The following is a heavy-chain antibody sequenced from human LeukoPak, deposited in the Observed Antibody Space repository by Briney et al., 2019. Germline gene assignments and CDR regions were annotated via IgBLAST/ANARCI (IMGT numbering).Heavy chain of an antibody. D-gene: IGHD6-6*01. J-gene: IGHJ4*02. CDR1: GYTFTGYY. CDR3: AIIEYSSSSVDY. CDR2: INPNSGGT. V-gene: IGHV1-2*06. Sequence: GASVKVSCKDSGYTFTGYYMHWVRQAPGQGLEWMGRINPNSGGTNYAQKFQGRVTMTRDTSISTAYMELSRLRSDDTAVYYCAIIEYSSSSVDYWGQGTLVTVSS.